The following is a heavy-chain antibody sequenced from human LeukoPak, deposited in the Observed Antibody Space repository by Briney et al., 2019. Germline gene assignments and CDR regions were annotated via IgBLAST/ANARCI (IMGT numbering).Heavy chain of an antibody. J-gene: IGHJ3*02. CDR2: IYQSGST. CDR1: GGSISGGGYS. CDR3: ARSGSYFSFDI. D-gene: IGHD1-26*01. Sequence: PSETLSLTCAVSGGSISGGGYSWSWIRQSPGEGLEWIGYIYQSGSTYYNPSLKSRVTISVDRSKNQFSLKLSSLTAADTAVYYCARSGSYFSFDIRGQGTMVTVSS. V-gene: IGHV4-30-2*06.